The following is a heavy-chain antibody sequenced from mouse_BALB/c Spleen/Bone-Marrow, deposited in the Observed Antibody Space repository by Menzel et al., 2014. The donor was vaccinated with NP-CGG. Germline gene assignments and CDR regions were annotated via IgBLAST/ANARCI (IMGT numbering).Heavy chain of an antibody. CDR2: IRNKANGYTT. J-gene: IGHJ2*01. D-gene: IGHD2-2*01. CDR1: GFTFTDYY. Sequence: EVKVVEPGGGLVQPGGSLRLSCATSGFTFTDYYMSWVRQPPGKALEWLGFIRNKANGYTTEYSASVKGRFTISRDNSQSILYLQMNTLRAEDSATYYCARYGYDYFDYWGQGTTLTVSS. CDR3: ARYGYDYFDY. V-gene: IGHV7-3*02.